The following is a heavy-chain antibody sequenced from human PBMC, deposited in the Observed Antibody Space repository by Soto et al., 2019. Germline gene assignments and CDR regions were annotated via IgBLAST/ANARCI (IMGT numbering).Heavy chain of an antibody. D-gene: IGHD3-22*01. V-gene: IGHV3-21*02. Sequence: EVQLVESGGGLVKPGGSLRLSCAASGFTFSSHNIYWFRQPPGKGLGWVSSIGTSDSSIYYADSVRGRFTISKDNAKNAVYLQMGSLRAEDTAIFHCARELSTMMRAYNWGQGTLVTVSS. CDR1: GFTFSSHN. J-gene: IGHJ4*02. CDR3: ARELSTMMRAYN. CDR2: IGTSDSSI.